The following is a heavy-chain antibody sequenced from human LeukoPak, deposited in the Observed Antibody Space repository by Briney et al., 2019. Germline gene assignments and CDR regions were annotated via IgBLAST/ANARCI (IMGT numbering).Heavy chain of an antibody. D-gene: IGHD6-19*01. CDR3: ARDYKSSSGWTVDY. CDR1: GFTFSSYS. CDR2: ISSSSSTI. J-gene: IGHJ4*02. V-gene: IGHV3-48*02. Sequence: GGSLGLSCAASGFTFSSYSMNWVRQAPGKGLEWVSYISSSSSTIYYADSVKGRFTISRDNAENSLYLQMHSLRDEDTAVYYCARDYKSSSGWTVDYWGQGTLVTVPS.